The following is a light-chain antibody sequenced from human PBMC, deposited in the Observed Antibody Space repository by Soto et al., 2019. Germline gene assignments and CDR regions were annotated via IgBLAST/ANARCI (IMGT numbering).Light chain of an antibody. CDR3: QQYDVSPPIT. V-gene: IGKV3-20*01. CDR2: GIS. Sequence: EIVLTQSPATLSLSPGERVALSCGASQSITSTSIAWYQQKPGQPPRLLIYGISSRANGIPDRFSGSGSGTDFTLTISRLEPEDYAVYYCQQYDVSPPITFGQGTRLEIK. J-gene: IGKJ5*01. CDR1: QSITSTS.